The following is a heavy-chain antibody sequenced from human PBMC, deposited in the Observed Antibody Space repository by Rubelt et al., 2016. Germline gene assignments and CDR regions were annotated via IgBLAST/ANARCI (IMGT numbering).Heavy chain of an antibody. CDR2: ISYDGSNK. CDR3: ARGWPIVGTTALDY. Sequence: GLTFSSSAMHWVRQAPDKGLEWLAVISYDGSNKYYADSVTGRFTISRDNSKNTLYLQMNSLRAEDTAVYYCARGWPIVGTTALDYWGQGTLVTVSS. D-gene: IGHD1-26*01. J-gene: IGHJ4*02. CDR1: GLTFSSSA. V-gene: IGHV3-30*04.